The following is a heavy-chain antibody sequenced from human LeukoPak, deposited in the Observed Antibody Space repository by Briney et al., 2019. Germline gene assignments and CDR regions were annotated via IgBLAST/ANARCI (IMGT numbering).Heavy chain of an antibody. Sequence: KPSETLSLTCAVYGGSFSDYYWSWIRQPPGKGLEWIGEINHSGSTNYNPSLKSRVTISVDTSKNQFSLKLSSVTAADTAVYYCARRGLYGLIYWGQETLVTVSS. D-gene: IGHD2/OR15-2a*01. V-gene: IGHV4-34*01. CDR1: GGSFSDYY. CDR3: ARRGLYGLIY. J-gene: IGHJ4*02. CDR2: INHSGST.